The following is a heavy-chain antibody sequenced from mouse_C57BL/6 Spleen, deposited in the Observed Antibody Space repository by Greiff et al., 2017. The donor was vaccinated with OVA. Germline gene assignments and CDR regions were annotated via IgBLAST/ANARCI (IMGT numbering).Heavy chain of an antibody. CDR3: ARTEAYVNYVHAMDY. J-gene: IGHJ4*01. CDR2: LYPGSGST. CDR1: GYTFTSYW. D-gene: IGHD2-1*01. Sequence: QVQLQQPGAELVKPGASVKMSCKASGYTFTSYWITWVKQRPGQGLEWIGDLYPGSGSTNYNEKFKSKATLTVDTSSSTAYMQLSSLTSEDSAVYDCARTEAYVNYVHAMDYWGQGTSVTVSS. V-gene: IGHV1-55*01.